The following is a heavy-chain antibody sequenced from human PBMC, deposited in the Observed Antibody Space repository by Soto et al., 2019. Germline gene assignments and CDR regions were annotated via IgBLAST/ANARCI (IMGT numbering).Heavy chain of an antibody. CDR2: VNPNSGNT. CDR1: GYTFTSYD. Sequence: ASVKVSCKASGYTFTSYDINWVRQATGQGLEWMGWVNPNSGNTGYAQKFQGRVTMTRNTSISTAYMELSSLRSEDTAVYYCARSSSGDHYYYYYMDVWGKGTTVTVSS. D-gene: IGHD7-27*01. V-gene: IGHV1-8*02. J-gene: IGHJ6*03. CDR3: ARSSSGDHYYYYYMDV.